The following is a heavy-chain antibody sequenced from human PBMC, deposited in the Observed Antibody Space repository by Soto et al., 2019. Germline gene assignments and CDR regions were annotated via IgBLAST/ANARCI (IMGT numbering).Heavy chain of an antibody. J-gene: IGHJ6*02. V-gene: IGHV3-15*07. D-gene: IGHD2-2*01. CDR3: TTDLVVPAATGSGYDYYYYYGMDV. CDR1: GFTFSNAW. CDR2: IKSKTDGGTT. Sequence: PGGSLRLSCAASGFTFSNAWMNWVRQAPGKGLEWVGRIKSKTDGGTTDYAAPVKGRFTISRDDSKNTLYLQMNSLKTEDTAVYYCTTDLVVPAATGSGYDYYYYYGMDVWGQGTTVTVSS.